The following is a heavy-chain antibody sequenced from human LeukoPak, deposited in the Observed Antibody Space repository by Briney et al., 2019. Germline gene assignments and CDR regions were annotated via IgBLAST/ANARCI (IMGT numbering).Heavy chain of an antibody. V-gene: IGHV4-59*08. Sequence: ASETLSLTCTVSGVSISSYYWSWIRHPPGKGLEWIGYIFYSGNTIYNPSLRSRVTISADTSKNHFALRLRSVTAADTAVYYCARLAAISGSDCPADWGEGTLVTVSS. J-gene: IGHJ4*02. CDR3: ARLAAISGSDCPAD. CDR1: GVSISSYY. D-gene: IGHD1-26*01. CDR2: IFYSGNT.